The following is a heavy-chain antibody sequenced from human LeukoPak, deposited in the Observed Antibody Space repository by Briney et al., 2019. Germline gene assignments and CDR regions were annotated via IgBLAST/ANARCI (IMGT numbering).Heavy chain of an antibody. Sequence: PGRSLRLSCAASGFTFDNYAMHWVRQAPGKGLEWVSGIAWNSGNTGFADSVKGRFTISRDNAENSLYLQMNSLTPEDTAFYSCAKDMNSYGSGSSYNPWGPFDSWGQGTLVTVPS. CDR3: AKDMNSYGSGSSYNPWGPFDS. V-gene: IGHV3-9*01. J-gene: IGHJ4*02. D-gene: IGHD3-10*01. CDR1: GFTFDNYA. CDR2: IAWNSGNT.